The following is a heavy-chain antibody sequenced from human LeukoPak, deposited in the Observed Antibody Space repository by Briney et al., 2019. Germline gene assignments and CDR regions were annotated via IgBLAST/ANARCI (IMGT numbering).Heavy chain of an antibody. CDR3: ARVLLERPGIDSFDM. J-gene: IGHJ3*02. D-gene: IGHD1-1*01. CDR2: INSGSSTI. V-gene: IGHV3-48*01. Sequence: GGSLRLSCGASEFSLRSYSMDWVRQAPGKVLEWVSHINSGSSTIYYADSVKGRFTISRDNAGNSLYLHMNSLRAEDTAVYYCARVLLERPGIDSFDMWGQGTMVTASS. CDR1: EFSLRSYS.